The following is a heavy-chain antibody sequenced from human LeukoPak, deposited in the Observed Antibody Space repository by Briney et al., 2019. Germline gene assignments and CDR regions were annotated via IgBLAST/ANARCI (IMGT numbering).Heavy chain of an antibody. V-gene: IGHV3-74*01. CDR3: ARHRVAVAPPDP. Sequence: GGSLRLSCAASGFNFINTWMHWVRHAPGKGLVWVARIKNDGSGIIYADSVKGRFTISRDNAKNSLYLQMNSLRAEDTAVYYCARHRVAVAPPDPWGQGTLVTVSS. J-gene: IGHJ5*02. D-gene: IGHD6-19*01. CDR2: IKNDGSGI. CDR1: GFNFINTW.